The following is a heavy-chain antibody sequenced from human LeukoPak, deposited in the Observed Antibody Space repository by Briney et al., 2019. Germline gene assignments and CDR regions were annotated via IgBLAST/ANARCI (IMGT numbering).Heavy chain of an antibody. CDR1: RFTLSSYW. CDR2: IKQDGSQK. D-gene: IGHD6-19*01. J-gene: IGHJ4*02. V-gene: IGHV3-7*01. Sequence: GGSLRLSCAASRFTLSSYWMSWVRQAPGKGLEWVANIKQDGSQKYYVDSVKGRFTISRDNAKNSLYLQMNSLRAEDTAVYYCARETPDSSGWDWGQGTLVTVSS. CDR3: ARETPDSSGWD.